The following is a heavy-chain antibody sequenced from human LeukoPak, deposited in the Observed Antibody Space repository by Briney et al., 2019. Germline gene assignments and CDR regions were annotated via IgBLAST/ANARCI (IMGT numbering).Heavy chain of an antibody. Sequence: ASVKVSCKASGYTFTSSRISWVRQAPGQGLEWMGWISAYNGITNYVQKFQGRVTMTTDTSTSTAYMELRSLRSDDTAVYYCARGSWFDAFDIWGQGAMVTVSS. CDR1: GYTFTSSR. CDR2: ISAYNGIT. CDR3: ARGSWFDAFDI. J-gene: IGHJ3*02. V-gene: IGHV1-18*01. D-gene: IGHD6-13*01.